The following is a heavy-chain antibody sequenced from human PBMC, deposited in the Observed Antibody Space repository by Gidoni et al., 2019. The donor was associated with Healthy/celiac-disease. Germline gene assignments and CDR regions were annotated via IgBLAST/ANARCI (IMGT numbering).Heavy chain of an antibody. CDR2: LSGSGGST. CDR1: VFTFTSYA. J-gene: IGHJ5*02. Sequence: EVQLLESGGGLVQPGGSLRLSCAASVFTFTSYAMCWVRPAPGRGLEWVSALSGSGGSTDYADSVKGRFTIARDNAKNTLYLQMNSLRAEDTAVYYGAKANPPNYDFWSGTVESNWFDPWGQGTLVTVSS. D-gene: IGHD3-3*01. V-gene: IGHV3-23*01. CDR3: AKANPPNYDFWSGTVESNWFDP.